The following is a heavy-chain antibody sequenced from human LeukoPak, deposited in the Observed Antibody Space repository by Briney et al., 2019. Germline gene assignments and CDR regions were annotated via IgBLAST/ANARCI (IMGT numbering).Heavy chain of an antibody. J-gene: IGHJ5*02. V-gene: IGHV1-24*01. CDR2: FDPEDGET. D-gene: IGHD2-15*01. CDR3: ATDCSGGSCHSKNWFDP. Sequence: ASVKVSCKVSGYTLTELSMHWVRQAPGKGLEWMGGFDPEDGETIYAQKFQGRVTMTEDTSTDTAYMELSSLRSEDTAVYYCATDCSGGSCHSKNWFDPWGQGTLVTVSS. CDR1: GYTLTELS.